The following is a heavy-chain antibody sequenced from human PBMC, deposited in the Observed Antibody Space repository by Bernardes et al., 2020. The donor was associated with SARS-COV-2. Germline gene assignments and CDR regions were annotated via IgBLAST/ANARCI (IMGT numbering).Heavy chain of an antibody. CDR1: GFRFSSYP. V-gene: IGHV3-48*02. J-gene: IGHJ6*02. CDR2: ISASSRTK. D-gene: IGHD3-10*01. CDR3: VKDGERGYDMDV. Sequence: SVGLSSVPSGFRFSSYPMNLVRQSPGRGLEWVSYISASSRTKNYGDSMKARFSISRDNAKNSLFLQMNSLRDEDTAVYYCVKDGERGYDMDVWGQGTTVTVSS.